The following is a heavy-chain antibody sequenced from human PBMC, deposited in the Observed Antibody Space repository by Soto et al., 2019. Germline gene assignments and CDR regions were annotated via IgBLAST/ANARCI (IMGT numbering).Heavy chain of an antibody. Sequence: QVQLQESGPGLVKPSETLSLTCTVSGGSISSYYWCWIRQPPGKGLEWIGYIYFSGSTNYNHSLKNRVTISADTPKNQFSLKLSSVTAADTAVYYCASGWYGYYYYGMDVWGQGTTVTVSS. CDR1: GGSISSYY. J-gene: IGHJ6*02. CDR3: ASGWYGYYYYGMDV. CDR2: IYFSGST. D-gene: IGHD6-19*01. V-gene: IGHV4-59*08.